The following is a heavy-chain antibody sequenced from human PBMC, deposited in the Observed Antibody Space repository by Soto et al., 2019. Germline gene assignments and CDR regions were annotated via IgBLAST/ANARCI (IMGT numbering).Heavy chain of an antibody. CDR2: SYYNGVT. J-gene: IGHJ4*02. D-gene: IGHD6-19*01. Sequence: QVQLQESGPGLVKPSETLSLTCTVSGGSISSDSWSWIRQSPGKALEWIGYSYYNGVTKYNPSLKSRVTISVDTSQNQFSLRLTSVTAADTVVYYCARRSRSSSGWYFLDYWGQGTLVTVSS. CDR3: ARRSRSSSGWYFLDY. CDR1: GGSISSDS. V-gene: IGHV4-59*01.